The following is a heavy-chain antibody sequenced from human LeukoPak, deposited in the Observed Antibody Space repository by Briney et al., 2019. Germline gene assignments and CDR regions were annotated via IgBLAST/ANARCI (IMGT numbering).Heavy chain of an antibody. CDR1: GFTFSSYG. J-gene: IGHJ4*02. Sequence: GGSLRLSCAASGFTFSSYGMHWVRQAPGKGLEWVVVISYDGSNKYYADSVKGRFTISRDNSKNTLYLQMNSLRAEDTAVYYCAKDGGGSGYNWGQGTLVTVSS. CDR2: ISYDGSNK. V-gene: IGHV3-30*18. D-gene: IGHD3-22*01. CDR3: AKDGGGSGYN.